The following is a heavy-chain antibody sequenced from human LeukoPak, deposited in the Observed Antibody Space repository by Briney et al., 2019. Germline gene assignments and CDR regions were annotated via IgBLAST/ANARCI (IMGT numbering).Heavy chain of an antibody. CDR3: ARVYNDLWFGELYFDY. V-gene: IGHV3-21*01. CDR2: ISSSSSYI. J-gene: IGHJ4*02. Sequence: GGSLRLSCAASGFTFSSYSMNWVRQAPGKGLEWVSSISSSSSYIYYADSVKGRFTISRDNAKNSLYLQMNGLRAEDTAVYYCARVYNDLWFGELYFDYWGQGTLVTVSS. CDR1: GFTFSSYS. D-gene: IGHD3-10*01.